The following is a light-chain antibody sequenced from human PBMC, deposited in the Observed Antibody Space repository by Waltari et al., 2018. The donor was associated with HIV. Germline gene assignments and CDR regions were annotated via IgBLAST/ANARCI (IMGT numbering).Light chain of an antibody. Sequence: SSELTQDPVVSVALGQTVTITCQGDSLSSYYATWYQQKPGQAPLLVFFGKNSRPSGIPDRFSGSNSRNKASLTITGAQAEDEADYYCFSTDTINNPLFGGGTKLTVL. CDR2: GKN. V-gene: IGLV3-19*01. CDR1: SLSSYY. J-gene: IGLJ2*01. CDR3: FSTDTINNPL.